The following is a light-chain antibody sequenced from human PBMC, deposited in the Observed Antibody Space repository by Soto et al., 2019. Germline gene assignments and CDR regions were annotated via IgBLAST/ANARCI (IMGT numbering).Light chain of an antibody. CDR2: AAS. J-gene: IGKJ4*01. V-gene: IGKV1-17*03. CDR3: QQLNSYPPLT. CDR1: QGITNY. Sequence: DIQMTQSPFAMSASVGDRVTITCRASQGITNYVAWFQQKPGKVPKRLISAASSLQSGVPSRFSGSGSGTEFTLTISSLQPVDFATYYCQQLNSYPPLTFGGGTKVDIK.